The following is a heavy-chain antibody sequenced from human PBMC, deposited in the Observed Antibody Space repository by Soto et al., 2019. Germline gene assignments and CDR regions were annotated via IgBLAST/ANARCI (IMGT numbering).Heavy chain of an antibody. J-gene: IGHJ3*02. D-gene: IGHD3-10*01. CDR2: IYYSGST. V-gene: IGHV4-59*01. CDR1: GSSISSYY. Sequence: SETLSLTCTGTGSSISSYYWSWIRQPPGKGLEWIGYIYYSGSTNYNPSLKSRVTISVDTSKNQFSLKLSSVTAADTAVYYCARVWGGAFDIWGQGTMVT. CDR3: ARVWGGAFDI.